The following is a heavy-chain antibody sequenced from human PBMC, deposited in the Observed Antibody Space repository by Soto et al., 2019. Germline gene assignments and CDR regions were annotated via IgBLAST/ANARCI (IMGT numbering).Heavy chain of an antibody. Sequence: PSETLSLTCAVSGGSISSSNWWSWVRQPPGKGLEWIGEIYHSGSTNYNPSLKSRVTISVDKSKNQLSLKLSSVTAADTAVYYCARATLPRYCSSTSCQRRFIWFVPWAQRSMLILSP. D-gene: IGHD2-2*01. V-gene: IGHV4-4*02. CDR3: ARATLPRYCSSTSCQRRFIWFVP. CDR1: GGSISSSNW. CDR2: IYHSGST. J-gene: IGHJ5*02.